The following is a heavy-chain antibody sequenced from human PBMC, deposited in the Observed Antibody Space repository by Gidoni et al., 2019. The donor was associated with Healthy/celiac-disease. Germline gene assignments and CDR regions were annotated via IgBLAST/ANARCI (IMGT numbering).Heavy chain of an antibody. CDR2: IYYSGST. CDR1: GGSISSYS. CDR3: ARGDGHSSSPRSGGGGAYYMDV. V-gene: IGHV4-59*01. Sequence: QVQLQESGPGLVKPSETLSLTCTVSGGSISSYSWSWIRQPPGKGLEWIGYIYYSGSTNYNPSLKGRVTISVDTSKNQFSLKLSSVTAADTAVYYWARGDGHSSSPRSGGGGAYYMDVWGKGTTVTVSS. J-gene: IGHJ6*03. D-gene: IGHD6-6*01.